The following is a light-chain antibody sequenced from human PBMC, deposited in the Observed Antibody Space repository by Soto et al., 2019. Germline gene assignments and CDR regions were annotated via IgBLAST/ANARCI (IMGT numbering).Light chain of an antibody. CDR1: SSDVGRYNF. CDR3: SLYTSNSTFYV. Sequence: QSVLTQPASVSGSPGQSITISCTGTSSDVGRYNFVSWYQQHPDKAPKLMIYEVSNRPSGISYRFSGSKSGNTASLTIFGLQAEDEADYYCSLYTSNSTFYVFGTGTKLTVL. J-gene: IGLJ1*01. V-gene: IGLV2-14*01. CDR2: EVS.